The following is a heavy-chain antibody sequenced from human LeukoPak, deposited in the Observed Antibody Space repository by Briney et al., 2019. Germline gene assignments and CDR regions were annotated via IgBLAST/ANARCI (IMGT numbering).Heavy chain of an antibody. V-gene: IGHV1-18*04. Sequence: ASVQVSCKASGYTFTSYGVSWVRQAPGQGLEWMGWISAYNGNTNYAQKLQGRVTMTTDTSTSTAYMELRSLRSDDTAVYYCARGDIVVVPAATSPRFDPWGQGTLVTVSS. D-gene: IGHD2-2*01. J-gene: IGHJ5*02. CDR3: ARGDIVVVPAATSPRFDP. CDR1: GYTFTSYG. CDR2: ISAYNGNT.